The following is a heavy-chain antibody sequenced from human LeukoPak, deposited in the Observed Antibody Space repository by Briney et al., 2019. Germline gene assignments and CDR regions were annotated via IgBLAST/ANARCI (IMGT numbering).Heavy chain of an antibody. CDR3: ARDTVTINFDY. D-gene: IGHD4-17*01. V-gene: IGHV3-21*01. J-gene: IGHJ4*02. Sequence: PGGSLRLSCAASGFTFSSYSMNWVRQAPGKGLEWVSSISSSSSYIYYADSVKGRFTISRDNAKNSLYLQMDSLRAEDTAVYYCARDTVTINFDYWGQGTLVTVSS. CDR2: ISSSSSYI. CDR1: GFTFSSYS.